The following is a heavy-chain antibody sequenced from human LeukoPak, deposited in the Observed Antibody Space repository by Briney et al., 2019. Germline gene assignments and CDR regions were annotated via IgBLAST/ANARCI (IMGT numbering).Heavy chain of an antibody. D-gene: IGHD6-19*01. CDR1: GGSFSSGGYY. CDR2: IYYSGST. CDR3: ARAYSSGWYIDY. V-gene: IGHV4-31*03. J-gene: IGHJ4*02. Sequence: SQTLSLTCTVSGGSFSSGGYYWSWIRQHPGKGLEWIGYIYYSGSTYYNPSLKSRVTISVDTSKNQFSLKLSSVTAADTAVYYCARAYSSGWYIDYWGQGTLVTVSS.